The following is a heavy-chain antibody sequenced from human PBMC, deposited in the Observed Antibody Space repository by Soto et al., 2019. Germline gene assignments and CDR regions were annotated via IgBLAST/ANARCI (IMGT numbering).Heavy chain of an antibody. CDR1: GGAISSSKW. D-gene: IGHD6-13*01. J-gene: IGHJ4*02. Sequence: SETLSLTCAGSGGAISSSKWWSWVRQPPGKGLEWIGEIYQSGSTNYNPSLESRVRMSVDKSRNQFSLKLTSVSAADTAVYYCARASATIAAAAIFDYWGQGTLVTVSS. V-gene: IGHV4-4*02. CDR2: IYQSGST. CDR3: ARASATIAAAAIFDY.